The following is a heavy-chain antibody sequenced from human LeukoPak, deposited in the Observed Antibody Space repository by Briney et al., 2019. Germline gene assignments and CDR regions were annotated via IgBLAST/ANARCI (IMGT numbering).Heavy chain of an antibody. J-gene: IGHJ4*02. V-gene: IGHV4-59*01. D-gene: IGHD5-18*01. Sequence: PSETLSLTCTVSGGSISSYYWSWIRQPPGKGLEWIGYIYYSGSTNYNPSLKSRVTISVDTSKNQFSRKLSSVTAADTAVYYCARSDTAMDISDYWGQGTLVTVSS. CDR2: IYYSGST. CDR3: ARSDTAMDISDY. CDR1: GGSISSYY.